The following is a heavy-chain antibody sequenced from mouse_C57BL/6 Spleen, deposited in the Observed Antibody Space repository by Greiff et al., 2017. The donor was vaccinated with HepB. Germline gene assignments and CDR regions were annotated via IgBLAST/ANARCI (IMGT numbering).Heavy chain of an antibody. J-gene: IGHJ2*01. Sequence: EVKVVESGGGLVKPGGSLKLSCAASGFTFSSYAMSWVRQTPEKRLEWVATISDGGSYTYYPDNVKGRFTISRDNAKNNLYLQMSHLKSEDTAMYYCARDVYGNYRYYFDYWGQGTTLTVSS. V-gene: IGHV5-4*01. D-gene: IGHD2-1*01. CDR2: ISDGGSYT. CDR1: GFTFSSYA. CDR3: ARDVYGNYRYYFDY.